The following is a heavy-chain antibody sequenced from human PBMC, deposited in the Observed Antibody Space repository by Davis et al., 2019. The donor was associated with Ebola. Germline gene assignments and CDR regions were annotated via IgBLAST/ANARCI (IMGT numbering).Heavy chain of an antibody. D-gene: IGHD6-25*01. Sequence: PGGSLRLSCAASGFTFSGSAMHWVRQASGKGLEWVGRIRSNANSYATAYAASVKGRFTISRDDSKNTAYLQMNSLKTEDTAVYYCIKPRAAAQGMDWFDPWGQGTLVTVSS. CDR2: IRSNANSYAT. CDR3: IKPRAAAQGMDWFDP. CDR1: GFTFSGSA. V-gene: IGHV3-73*01. J-gene: IGHJ5*02.